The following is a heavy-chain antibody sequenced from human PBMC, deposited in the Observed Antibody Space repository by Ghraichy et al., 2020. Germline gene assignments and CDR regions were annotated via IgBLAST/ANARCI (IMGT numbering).Heavy chain of an antibody. D-gene: IGHD2-15*01. Sequence: GGSLRLSCAASGLTFSNHWMSWVRQAPGKGLEWVANIKEDGSEKYYVDSVKGRFTISRDNAKNSLYLQMNSLRAEDTAVYYCARDTVPHLDYSGESQGRDWGQGTLVTVSS. V-gene: IGHV3-7*01. CDR1: GLTFSNHW. CDR2: IKEDGSEK. J-gene: IGHJ4*02. CDR3: ARDTVPHLDYSGESQGRD.